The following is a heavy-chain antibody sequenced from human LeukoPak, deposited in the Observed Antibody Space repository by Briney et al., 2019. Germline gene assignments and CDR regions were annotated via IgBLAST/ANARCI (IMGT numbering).Heavy chain of an antibody. J-gene: IGHJ6*03. D-gene: IGHD3-3*01. CDR1: GGSISSYY. CDR2: IYTSGST. CDR3: ARDLGYSSYYDFWSGSDYYYYYMDV. V-gene: IGHV4-4*07. Sequence: SETLSLTCTVSGGSISSYYWSWIRQPAGKGLEWIGRIYTSGSTNYNPSLKSRVTMSVDTSKNQFSLKLSSVTAADTAVYYCARDLGYSSYYDFWSGSDYYYYYMDVWGKGTTVTVSS.